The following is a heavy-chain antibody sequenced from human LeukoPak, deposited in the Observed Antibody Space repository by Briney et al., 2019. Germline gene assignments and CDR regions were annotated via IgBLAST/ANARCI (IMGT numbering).Heavy chain of an antibody. CDR2: IQQDGSEK. CDR3: ARNPPRYFN. D-gene: IGHD1-26*01. Sequence: PTGGSLRLSCAASGFTFSSYWMIWVRQAPGKRLEWVANIQQDGSEKYYVDSVKGRFTISRDNAKNSLYLQMNSLRAEDTAVYYCARNPPRYFNWGQGTLVTVSS. V-gene: IGHV3-7*05. CDR1: GFTFSSYW. J-gene: IGHJ4*02.